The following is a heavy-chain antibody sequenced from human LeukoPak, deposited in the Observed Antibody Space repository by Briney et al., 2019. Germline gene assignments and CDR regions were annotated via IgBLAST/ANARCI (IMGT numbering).Heavy chain of an antibody. Sequence: SETLSLTCAVYGGSFSGYYWIWIRQPPGKGLDWIGEINHSGSTNYNPSLKSRATISVDTSKNQFSLKLSSVTAADRAVYYCARSGYGDYVGYWGQGTRVTVSS. CDR2: INHSGST. D-gene: IGHD4/OR15-4a*01. CDR3: ARSGYGDYVGY. V-gene: IGHV4-34*01. J-gene: IGHJ4*02. CDR1: GGSFSGYY.